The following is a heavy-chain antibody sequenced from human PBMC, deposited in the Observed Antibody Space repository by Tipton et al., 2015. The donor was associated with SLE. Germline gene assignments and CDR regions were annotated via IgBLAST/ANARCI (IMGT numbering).Heavy chain of an antibody. J-gene: IGHJ4*02. CDR1: GGSISSGSYY. D-gene: IGHD4-23*01. CDR2: IYTSGST. Sequence: GLVKPSETLSLTCTVSGGSISSGSYYWSWIRQPAGKGLEWIGRIYTSGSTNYNPSLKSRVTISVDTSKNQFSLKLSSVTAADTAVYYCARNARDYGGNSGGFDYWGQGTLVTVSS. CDR3: ARNARDYGGNSGGFDY. V-gene: IGHV4-61*02.